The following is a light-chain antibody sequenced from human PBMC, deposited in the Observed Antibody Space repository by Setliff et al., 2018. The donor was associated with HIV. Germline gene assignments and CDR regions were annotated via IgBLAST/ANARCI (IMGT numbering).Light chain of an antibody. CDR2: ENN. V-gene: IGLV1-51*02. J-gene: IGLJ3*02. Sequence: QSALTQPPSVSAAPGQKVTISCSGSSSNIGNNYVSWYQRFPGTAPKLFVYENNKRPSGIPDRVSGSKSGTSATLGITGLQTGDEADYYCGTWDSSLSAPVFGGGTKVTVL. CDR1: SSNIGNNY. CDR3: GTWDSSLSAPV.